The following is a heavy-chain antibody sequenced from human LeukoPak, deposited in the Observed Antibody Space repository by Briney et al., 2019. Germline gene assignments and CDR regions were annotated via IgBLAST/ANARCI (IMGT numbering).Heavy chain of an antibody. V-gene: IGHV3-33*01. CDR3: ARDRLPYSSLYYFDY. CDR2: IWYDGSKN. J-gene: IGHJ4*02. CDR1: GFTVSSYC. D-gene: IGHD6-19*01. Sequence: GGSLRLSCAASGFTVSSYCMDWVRQAPGKGLEWVSVIWYDGSKNYYADSVKGRFTISRDNSKNTLYLQMNSLRAEDRAVYYCARDRLPYSSLYYFDYWGQGTLVTVPS.